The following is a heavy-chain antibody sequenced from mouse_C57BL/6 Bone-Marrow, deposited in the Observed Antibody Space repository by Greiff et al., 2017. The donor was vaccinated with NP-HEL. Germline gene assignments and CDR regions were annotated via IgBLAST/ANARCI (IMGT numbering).Heavy chain of an antibody. CDR3: ARERGDYDAMDY. V-gene: IGHV5-16*01. J-gene: IGHJ4*01. CDR1: GFTFSDYY. CDR2: INYDGSST. Sequence: EVKLVESEGGLVQPGSSMKLSCTASGFTFSDYYMAWVRQVPEKGLEWVANINYDGSSTYYLDSLKSRFIISRDNAKNILYLQMSSLKSEDTATYYCARERGDYDAMDYWGQGTSVTVSS.